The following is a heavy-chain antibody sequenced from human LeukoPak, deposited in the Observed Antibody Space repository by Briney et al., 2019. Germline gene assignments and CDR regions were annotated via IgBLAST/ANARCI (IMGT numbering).Heavy chain of an antibody. CDR3: ARDLGYCSSTSCYNWFDP. V-gene: IGHV1-18*01. CDR1: GYTFTSYG. Sequence: ASVKVSCKASGYTFTSYGISWVRQAPGQGLEWMGWISANNGNTNYAQKLQGSVTMTTDTSTSTAYMEQRSLRSDDTAVYYCARDLGYCSSTSCYNWFDPWGQGTLVTVSS. D-gene: IGHD2-2*01. CDR2: ISANNGNT. J-gene: IGHJ5*02.